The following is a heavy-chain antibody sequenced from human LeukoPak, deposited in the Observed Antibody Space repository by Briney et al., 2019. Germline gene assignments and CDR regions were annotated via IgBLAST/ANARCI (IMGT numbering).Heavy chain of an antibody. Sequence: GASVKVSCKASGGTFSSYAISWVRQAPGQGLEWMGGIIPIFGTANYAQKFQGRVTITADESTSTAYMELSSLRSEDTAVYYCARETDLIWFGELFGNWFDPWGQGTLVTVSS. D-gene: IGHD3-10*01. J-gene: IGHJ5*02. CDR3: ARETDLIWFGELFGNWFDP. CDR2: IIPIFGTA. V-gene: IGHV1-69*13. CDR1: GGTFSSYA.